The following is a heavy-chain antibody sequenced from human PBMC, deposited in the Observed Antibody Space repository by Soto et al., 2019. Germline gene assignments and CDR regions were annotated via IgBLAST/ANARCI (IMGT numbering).Heavy chain of an antibody. Sequence: GGSLRLSCAASGFTVTSDYMSWVRQAPGKGLEWVSTIYSGDNTYYADSVKGRFIISRDKSKNTLYLQMNNLRAEDTAVYYCAGFPRIARAAFDGWGKGTLVTVSS. V-gene: IGHV3-66*01. J-gene: IGHJ4*02. CDR1: GFTVTSDY. D-gene: IGHD6-13*01. CDR3: AGFPRIARAAFDG. CDR2: IYSGDNT.